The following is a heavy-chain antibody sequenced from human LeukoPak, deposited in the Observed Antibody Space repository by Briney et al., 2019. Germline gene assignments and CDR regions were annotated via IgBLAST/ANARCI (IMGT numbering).Heavy chain of an antibody. J-gene: IGHJ6*02. CDR3: AEGSGSYPNCYYGMDV. CDR2: IRYDGSNK. CDR1: GFTFSSYG. V-gene: IGHV3-30*02. D-gene: IGHD3-10*01. Sequence: GESLRLSCAASGFTFSSYGMHWVRQAPGKGLEWVAFIRYDGSNKYYADSVKGRFTISRDNSKNTLYLQMNSLRAEDTAVYYCAEGSGSYPNCYYGMDVWGQGTTVTVSS.